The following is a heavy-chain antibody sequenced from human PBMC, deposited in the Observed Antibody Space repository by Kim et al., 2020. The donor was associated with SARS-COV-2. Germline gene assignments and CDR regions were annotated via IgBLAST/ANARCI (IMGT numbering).Heavy chain of an antibody. CDR3: ARDQYSSSWYSPAVGYYYGMDV. Sequence: GGSLRLSCAASGFTFSSYWMSWVRQAPGKGLEWVANIKQDGSEKYYVDSVKGRFTISRDNAKNSLYLQMNSLRAEDTAVYYCARDQYSSSWYSPAVGYYYGMDVWGQGTTVTVSS. V-gene: IGHV3-7*05. CDR2: IKQDGSEK. D-gene: IGHD6-13*01. J-gene: IGHJ6*02. CDR1: GFTFSSYW.